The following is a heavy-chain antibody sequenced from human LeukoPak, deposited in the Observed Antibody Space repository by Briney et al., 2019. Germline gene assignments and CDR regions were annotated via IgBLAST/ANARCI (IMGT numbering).Heavy chain of an antibody. D-gene: IGHD2-15*01. CDR3: ARDLSSGGSCIKAYNWFDP. Sequence: GASVKVSCKASGYTFTGYYMHWVRQAPGQGLEWMGWINPNSGGTNYAQKFQGRVTMTRDTSISTAFMELSRLRSDDTAVYYCARDLSSGGSCIKAYNWFDPWGQGTLVTVSS. CDR2: INPNSGGT. V-gene: IGHV1-2*02. J-gene: IGHJ5*02. CDR1: GYTFTGYY.